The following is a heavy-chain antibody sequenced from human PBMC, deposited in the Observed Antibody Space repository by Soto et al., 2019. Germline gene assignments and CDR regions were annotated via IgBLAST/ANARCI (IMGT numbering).Heavy chain of an antibody. Sequence: GASVKVSCKASGYTFTGYYMHWVRQAPGQGLEWMGWINPNSGGTNYAQKFQGWVTMTRDTSISTAYMELSRLRSDDTAVYYCARAQDTLDYYYYGMDVWGQGTTVTVSS. CDR3: ARAQDTLDYYYYGMDV. CDR2: INPNSGGT. CDR1: GYTFTGYY. V-gene: IGHV1-2*04. D-gene: IGHD5-18*01. J-gene: IGHJ6*02.